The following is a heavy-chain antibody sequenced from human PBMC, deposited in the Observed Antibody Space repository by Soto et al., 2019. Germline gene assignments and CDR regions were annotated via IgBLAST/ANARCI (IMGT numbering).Heavy chain of an antibody. V-gene: IGHV3-30*18. CDR1: GFIFSNYG. J-gene: IGHJ3*02. Sequence: QVQLVQSGGGVVQPGRSLRLSCAASGFIFSNYGMHWVRQAPGKGLVWVAVISHNGKVQYYADSVKGRFTISRDNSKNTLYLQMNSLRADDTAAYYCAKEATDRVRHMLDMWGQGTMVTVSS. CDR2: ISHNGKVQ. D-gene: IGHD3-10*01. CDR3: AKEATDRVRHMLDM.